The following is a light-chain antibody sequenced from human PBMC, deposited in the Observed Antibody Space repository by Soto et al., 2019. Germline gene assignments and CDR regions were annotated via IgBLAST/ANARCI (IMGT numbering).Light chain of an antibody. CDR2: DAS. J-gene: IGKJ4*01. CDR1: QSLNSW. Sequence: DIQMTQSPSTLSASVGDRVSITCRASQSLNSWLAWYQQKPGKAPKLLIYDASNLETGVPSRFSGSGSGTDFTFTISSLQPEDIATYYCQQYDNLPEIVLTFGGGTKVDNK. V-gene: IGKV1-33*01. CDR3: QQYDNLPEIVLT.